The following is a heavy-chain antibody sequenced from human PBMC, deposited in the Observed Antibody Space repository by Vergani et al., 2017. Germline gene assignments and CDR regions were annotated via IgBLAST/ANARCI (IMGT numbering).Heavy chain of an antibody. CDR1: GYSFTSYW. V-gene: IGHV5-51*03. J-gene: IGHJ3*02. CDR2: IYPGDSDT. D-gene: IGHD2-15*01. Sequence: EVQLVQSGAEVKTPGESLKISCTGSGYSFTSYWIGWVRQLPGKGLEWMGIIYPGDSDTRYSPSFQGQVTISADKSISTAYLQWSSLKASDTAMYYCARRTTPVVVVAASPGAFDIWGQGTMVTVSS. CDR3: ARRTTPVVVVAASPGAFDI.